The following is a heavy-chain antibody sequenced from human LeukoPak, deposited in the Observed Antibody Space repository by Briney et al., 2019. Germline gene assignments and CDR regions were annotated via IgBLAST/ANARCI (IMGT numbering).Heavy chain of an antibody. CDR1: GGSISSSSYY. CDR2: IYYSGST. V-gene: IGHV4-39*01. Sequence: LTCTVXGGSISSSSYYWGWIRQPPGTGLEWIGSIYYSGSTYYNPSLKSRVTISVDTSKNQFSLKLSSVTAADTAVYYCARQSAGDFDYWGQGTLVTVSS. D-gene: IGHD6-13*01. CDR3: ARQSAGDFDY. J-gene: IGHJ4*02.